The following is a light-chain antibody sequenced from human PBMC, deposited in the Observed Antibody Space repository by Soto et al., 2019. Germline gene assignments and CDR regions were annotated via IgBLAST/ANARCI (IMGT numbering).Light chain of an antibody. CDR2: EVS. CDR3: CSYTDIALDVV. CDR1: SSDVGNYNY. V-gene: IGLV2-14*01. Sequence: QSVLTQPASVSGSPGQSITISCTGTSSDVGNYNYVSWYQQHPAKAPKLMIFEVSNRPSGISDRFSGSKSGNTASLTISGVRPEDEADYYCCSYTDIALDVVFGGGTKGTVL. J-gene: IGLJ2*01.